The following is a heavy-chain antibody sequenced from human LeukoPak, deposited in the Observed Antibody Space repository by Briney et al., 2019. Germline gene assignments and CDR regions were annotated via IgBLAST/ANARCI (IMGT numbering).Heavy chain of an antibody. D-gene: IGHD6-13*01. CDR1: GFTFSSYG. V-gene: IGHV3-30*18. J-gene: IGHJ4*02. Sequence: GGSLRLSCEASGFTFSSYGMQWVRQAPGMGPEWVSVISHDGTVTHYADSVKGRFTISRDSSTNTLYLQMDSLRTEDTAVYYCAKEGSQYASIWFDYWGQGTLVTVSS. CDR3: AKEGSQYASIWFDY. CDR2: ISHDGTVT.